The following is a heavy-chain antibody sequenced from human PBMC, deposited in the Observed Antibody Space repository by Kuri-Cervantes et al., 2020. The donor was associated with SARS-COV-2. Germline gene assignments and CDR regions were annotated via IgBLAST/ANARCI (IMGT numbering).Heavy chain of an antibody. Sequence: GSLRLSCTVSGYSISSGYYWGWIRQPPGKGLEWIGSIYHSGSTYYNPSLKSRVTISVDTSKNQFSLKLSSVIAADTAAYYCARTQLGMNMDVWGKGTTVTVSS. J-gene: IGHJ6*03. CDR2: IYHSGST. V-gene: IGHV4-38-2*02. CDR1: GYSISSGYY. CDR3: ARTQLGMNMDV. D-gene: IGHD7-27*01.